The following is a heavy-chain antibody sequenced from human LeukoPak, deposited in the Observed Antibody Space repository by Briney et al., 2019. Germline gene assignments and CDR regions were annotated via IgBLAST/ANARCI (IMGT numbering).Heavy chain of an antibody. Sequence: PGGSLRLSCAASGFTFSDYWMHWVRQAPGKGLVWVSHINADEDRAAYADSVKGRFTISRDNARNTLYLQMNSLRAEDTAVYYCAKQLGYCSDGSCYFPYWGQGTLVTVSS. CDR1: GFTFSDYW. J-gene: IGHJ4*02. CDR3: AKQLGYCSDGSCYFPY. CDR2: INADEDRA. V-gene: IGHV3-74*01. D-gene: IGHD2-15*01.